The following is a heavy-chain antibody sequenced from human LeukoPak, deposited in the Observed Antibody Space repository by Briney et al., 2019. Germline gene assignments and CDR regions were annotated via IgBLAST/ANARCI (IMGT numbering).Heavy chain of an antibody. D-gene: IGHD3-3*01. Sequence: GVSVTLSCTASGFTFSSYWMSWVRQAPGKGLEWVANIKQDGSEKYYVDSVKGRFTISRDNAKNSLYLQMNSLRAEATAVYYCARDWSRIGIWGQGTMVTVSS. CDR3: ARDWSRIGI. CDR1: GFTFSSYW. V-gene: IGHV3-7*01. J-gene: IGHJ3*02. CDR2: IKQDGSEK.